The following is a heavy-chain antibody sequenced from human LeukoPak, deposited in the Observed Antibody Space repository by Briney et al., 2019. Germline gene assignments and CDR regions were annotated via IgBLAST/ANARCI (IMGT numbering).Heavy chain of an antibody. V-gene: IGHV3-53*01. Sequence: SGGSLRLSCTVSGFTVSSNSMSWVRQAPGKGLEWVSFIYSDNTHYSDSVKGRFTISRDNSKNTLYLQMNSLSAEDTAVYYCAKYIVATNSNLVAATRRYFDYWGQGTLVTVSS. CDR1: GFTVSSNS. CDR3: AKYIVATNSNLVAATRRYFDY. J-gene: IGHJ4*02. D-gene: IGHD2-15*01. CDR2: IYSDNT.